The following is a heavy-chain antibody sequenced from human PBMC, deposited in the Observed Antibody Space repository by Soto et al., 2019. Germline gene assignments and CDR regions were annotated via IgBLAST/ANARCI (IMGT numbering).Heavy chain of an antibody. Sequence: QVQLVESGGGVVQPGASLRLSCTASGFMFSAYAMLWVRQAPGKGLEWVAAMSYDGTNKYYADSLKGRFTISRDNSKNTLFLQMSSLTADDSAVYYCVRDPSPYTSGWYGIDFWGLGTLVTVSS. CDR1: GFMFSAYA. D-gene: IGHD6-19*01. V-gene: IGHV3-30-3*01. CDR2: MSYDGTNK. J-gene: IGHJ4*01. CDR3: VRDPSPYTSGWYGIDF.